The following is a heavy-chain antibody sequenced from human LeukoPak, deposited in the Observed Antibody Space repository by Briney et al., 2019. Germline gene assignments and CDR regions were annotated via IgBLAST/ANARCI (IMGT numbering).Heavy chain of an antibody. CDR2: IYYSGST. CDR1: GGSLSSSSYY. V-gene: IGHV4-39*07. CDR3: AREGPWIQLWLLDYMDV. J-gene: IGHJ6*03. D-gene: IGHD5-18*01. Sequence: SETLSLTCTVSGGSLSSSSYYWGWVRQPPGKGLEWIGSIYYSGSTYYNPSLKSRVTISVDTSKNQFSLKLSSVTAADTAVYYCAREGPWIQLWLLDYMDVWGKGTTVTVSS.